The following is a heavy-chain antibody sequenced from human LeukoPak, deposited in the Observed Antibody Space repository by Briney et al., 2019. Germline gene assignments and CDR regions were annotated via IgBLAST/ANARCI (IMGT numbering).Heavy chain of an antibody. CDR3: AKRSDYASGSYPFGY. CDR1: GFTFSSYA. Sequence: GGSLRLSCAASGFTFSSYAMNWVRQAPGKGLEWVSGISGSGGSTYYTDSVKGRFTISRDNSKNTLYLQMTSLRAEDTAVYYCAKRSDYASGSYPFGYWGQGTLVTVSS. J-gene: IGHJ4*02. D-gene: IGHD3-10*01. V-gene: IGHV3-23*01. CDR2: ISGSGGST.